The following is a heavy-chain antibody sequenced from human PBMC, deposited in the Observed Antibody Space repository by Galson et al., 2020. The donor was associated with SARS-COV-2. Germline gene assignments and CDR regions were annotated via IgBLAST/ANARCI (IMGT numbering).Heavy chain of an antibody. CDR2: ISSSSSYI. CDR1: GFTFSSYS. J-gene: IGHJ4*02. V-gene: IGHV3-21*01. D-gene: IGHD3-22*01. CDR3: ARGPHYYDRSGYYGLDY. Sequence: GESLKISCAASGFTFSSYSMNWVRQAPGKGLEWVSSISSSSSYIYYADSVKGRFTISRDNAKNSLYLQMNSLRAEDTAVYYCARGPHYYDRSGYYGLDYWGQGTLVTVSS.